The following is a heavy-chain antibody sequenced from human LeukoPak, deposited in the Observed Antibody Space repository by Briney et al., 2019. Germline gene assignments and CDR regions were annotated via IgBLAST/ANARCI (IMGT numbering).Heavy chain of an antibody. Sequence: PGGSLRLSCAASGFTFSSYTMHWVRQAPGKGLEWVAVISYDGDSHYYTDSVKGRFTLSRDNSKNTLFLQVNSLRPEDTAIYYCARVVYSGSGSYGGFDYWGQGTLVTVSS. J-gene: IGHJ4*02. CDR1: GFTFSSYT. CDR2: ISYDGDSH. D-gene: IGHD3-10*01. CDR3: ARVVYSGSGSYGGFDY. V-gene: IGHV3-30-3*01.